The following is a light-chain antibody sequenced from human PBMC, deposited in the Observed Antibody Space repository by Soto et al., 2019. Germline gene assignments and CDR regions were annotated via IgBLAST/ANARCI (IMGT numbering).Light chain of an antibody. Sequence: QSVLTQPPSASGSFGQSVTISCTGTSSDVGGYNYVSWYQQHPGKAPKLMIYDVSKRPSGVSNRFSGSKSGNTASLTISGLQAEDEADYYCSSYTSSSTPVFGTGTKVTVL. V-gene: IGLV2-14*01. CDR2: DVS. CDR3: SSYTSSSTPV. J-gene: IGLJ1*01. CDR1: SSDVGGYNY.